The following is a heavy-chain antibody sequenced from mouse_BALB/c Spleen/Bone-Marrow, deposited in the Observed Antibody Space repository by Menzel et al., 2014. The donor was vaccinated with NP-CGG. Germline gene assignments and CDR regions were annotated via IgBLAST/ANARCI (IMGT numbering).Heavy chain of an antibody. D-gene: IGHD2-3*01. CDR1: GYAFSNYW. CDR2: IYPGDGDT. J-gene: IGHJ2*01. V-gene: IGHV1-80*01. CDR3: ARCEGYSYHLDH. Sequence: VQLVESGAELVRRGSSVKISGKASGYAFSNYWMNWVKQRPGQGLEWIGQIYPGDGDTNYNGKFKGKATLTADKSSSTAYMHLSSLTSEDSAVYFCARCEGYSYHLDHCAHGTPLTV.